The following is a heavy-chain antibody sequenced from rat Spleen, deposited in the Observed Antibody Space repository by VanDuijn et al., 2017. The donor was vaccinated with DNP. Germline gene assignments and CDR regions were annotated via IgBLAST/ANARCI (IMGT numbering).Heavy chain of an antibody. CDR1: GFSITSNY. Sequence: EVQLQESGPGLVKPSQSLSLTCSVTGFSITSNYWGWIRKLPGNKMEWIGYINYSGYTGYNPSLKSRISITRDTSKNQFFLQLNSVTTEDTATYYCARWPGYNPPYAMDAWGQGTSVTVSS. D-gene: IGHD1-4*01. CDR2: INYSGYT. J-gene: IGHJ4*01. CDR3: ARWPGYNPPYAMDA. V-gene: IGHV3-1*01.